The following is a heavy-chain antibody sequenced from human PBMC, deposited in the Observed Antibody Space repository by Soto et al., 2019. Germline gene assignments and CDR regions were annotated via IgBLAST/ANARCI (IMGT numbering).Heavy chain of an antibody. CDR3: ARVQRVIVVVPAATIIDY. Sequence: ASETLSLTCTVSGGSISSGGYYWSWIRQHPGKGLEWIGYIYYSGSTYYNPSLKSRVTISVDTSKNQFSLKLSSVTAADTAVYYCARVQRVIVVVPAATIIDYWGQGTLVTVSS. CDR2: IYYSGST. CDR1: GGSISSGGYY. J-gene: IGHJ4*02. V-gene: IGHV4-31*03. D-gene: IGHD2-2*01.